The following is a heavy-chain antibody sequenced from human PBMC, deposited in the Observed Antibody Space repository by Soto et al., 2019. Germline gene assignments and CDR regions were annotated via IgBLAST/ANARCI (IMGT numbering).Heavy chain of an antibody. CDR3: ARDTGYDHDAFDI. V-gene: IGHV1-46*01. CDR1: VYRLITSYH. J-gene: IGHJ3*02. Sequence: SGKVGCKAPVYRLITSYHMHWVRQAPGQGLEWMGIINPTGSMTRYSQKFQGRLTMTRDTSTATDYMELSNLTSEDTAVYFWARDTGYDHDAFDIWGQGTRVTVSS. D-gene: IGHD5-12*01. CDR2: INPTGSMT.